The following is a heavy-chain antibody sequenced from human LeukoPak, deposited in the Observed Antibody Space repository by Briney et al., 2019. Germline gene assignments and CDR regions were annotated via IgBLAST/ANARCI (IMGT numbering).Heavy chain of an antibody. CDR2: ITNSGGGT. CDR3: AKETVTSPHFDY. Sequence: GGSLRLSCAASGFTFSSFAMSWVRQAPGKGLEWVSTITNSGGGTYFADSVKGRFTISRDNSKNTLYLQMNSLRAEDTAIYYCAKETVTSPHFDYWGQGTLVTVSS. D-gene: IGHD4-17*01. J-gene: IGHJ4*02. V-gene: IGHV3-23*01. CDR1: GFTFSSFA.